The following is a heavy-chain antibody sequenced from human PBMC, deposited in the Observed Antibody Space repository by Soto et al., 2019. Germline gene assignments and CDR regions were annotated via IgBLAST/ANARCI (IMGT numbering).Heavy chain of an antibody. CDR2: ISPYNGNT. CDR3: ARGGTPMDY. Sequence: QVQLVQSGAEVKKPGASVKVSCKASGYTFTNFGISWVRQAPGQGLEWMGWISPYNGNTNYAQKFQGRVTMTTDTSKSTAYMEVRSLRFDDTAVYYCARGGTPMDYWGQGTLVTVSS. D-gene: IGHD3-16*01. CDR1: GYTFTNFG. V-gene: IGHV1-18*01. J-gene: IGHJ4*02.